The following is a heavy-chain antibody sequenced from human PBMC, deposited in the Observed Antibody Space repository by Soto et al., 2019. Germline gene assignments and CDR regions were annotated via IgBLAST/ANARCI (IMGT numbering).Heavy chain of an antibody. CDR3: ASDYYDSSGYLSPFDY. CDR1: GGSISSSSYY. V-gene: IGHV4-39*01. CDR2: IYYSGST. J-gene: IGHJ4*02. D-gene: IGHD3-22*01. Sequence: CTVSGGSISSSSYYWGWIRQPPGKGLEWIGSIYYSGSTYYNPSLKSRVTISVDTSKNQFSLKLSSVTAADTAVYYCASDYYDSSGYLSPFDYWGQGTLVTVSS.